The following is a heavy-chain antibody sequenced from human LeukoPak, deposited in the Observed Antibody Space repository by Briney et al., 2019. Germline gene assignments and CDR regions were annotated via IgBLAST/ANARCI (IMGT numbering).Heavy chain of an antibody. D-gene: IGHD5-24*01. CDR1: GFTFGSYG. CDR2: ISYDGSNK. J-gene: IGHJ4*02. V-gene: IGHV3-30*18. CDR3: AKGEMATIWGVFDY. Sequence: GGSLRLSCAASGFTFGSYGMHWVRQAPGKGLEWVAVISYDGSNKYYADSVKGRFTISRDNSKNTLYLQMNSLRAEDTAVYYCAKGEMATIWGVFDYWGQGTLVTVSS.